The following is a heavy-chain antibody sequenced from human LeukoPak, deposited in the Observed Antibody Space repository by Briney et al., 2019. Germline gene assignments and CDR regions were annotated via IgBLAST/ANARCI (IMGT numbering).Heavy chain of an antibody. V-gene: IGHV3-66*01. CDR1: GFTVSSNY. CDR3: AKDSQWGKVGTKGGYFDY. Sequence: GGSLRLSCAASGFTVSSNYMSWVHQAPGKGLEWVSVIYSGGSTYYADSVKGRFTISRDNSKNTLYLQMNSLRAEDTAVYYCAKDSQWGKVGTKGGYFDYWGQGTLVTVSS. CDR2: IYSGGST. D-gene: IGHD1-26*01. J-gene: IGHJ4*02.